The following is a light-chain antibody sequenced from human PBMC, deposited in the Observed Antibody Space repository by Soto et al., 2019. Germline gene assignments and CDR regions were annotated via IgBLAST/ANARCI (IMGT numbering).Light chain of an antibody. V-gene: IGKV3-20*01. J-gene: IGKJ1*01. CDR3: QHYGDSPT. CDR1: QSVNSDY. Sequence: EIVLTQSPGTLSLSPGERATLSCRASQSVNSDYLAWYQQKHGQAPRLLIYGASSRTIGTPDRFSGSGSGTDFTLTISRLAPEDFAVYYCQHYGDSPTFGQGTKVEIK. CDR2: GAS.